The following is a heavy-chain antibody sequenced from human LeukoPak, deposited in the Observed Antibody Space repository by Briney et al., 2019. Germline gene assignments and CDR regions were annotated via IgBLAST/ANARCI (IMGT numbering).Heavy chain of an antibody. Sequence: PSETLSLTCAVYGGSFSGYYWSCIRQPAGKGLERIGRIYTSGSTNYNPSLRSRVTMSVDTSKNQFSLKLSSVTAADTAVYYCARDSPVAGTVDYWGQGTLVTVSS. D-gene: IGHD6-19*01. CDR3: ARDSPVAGTVDY. CDR2: IYTSGST. J-gene: IGHJ4*02. CDR1: GGSFSGYY. V-gene: IGHV4-4*07.